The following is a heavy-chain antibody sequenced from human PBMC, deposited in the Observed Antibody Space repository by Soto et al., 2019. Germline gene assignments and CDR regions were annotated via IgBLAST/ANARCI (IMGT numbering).Heavy chain of an antibody. J-gene: IGHJ2*01. CDR1: GFTFSSYA. Sequence: EVQLLESGGGLVQPGGSLRLSCAASGFTFSSYAMSWVRQAPGKGLEWVSAISGSGGSTYYADSVKGRFTISRDNSMNTLYLQMNSLRAEDTAVYYCAKGQWLVRANWYFDLWGRGTLVTVSS. D-gene: IGHD6-19*01. V-gene: IGHV3-23*01. CDR3: AKGQWLVRANWYFDL. CDR2: ISGSGGST.